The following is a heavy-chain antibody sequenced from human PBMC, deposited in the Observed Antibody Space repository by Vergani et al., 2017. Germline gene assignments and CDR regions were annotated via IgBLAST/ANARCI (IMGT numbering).Heavy chain of an antibody. CDR1: GGSISSSSYY. D-gene: IGHD4-23*01. CDR3: ARQESYGGKGMWIFDY. V-gene: IGHV4-39*01. Sequence: QLQLQESGPGLVKPSETLSLTCTVSGGSISSSSYYWGWIRQPPGKGLEWIGSIYYSGSTYYNPSLKSRVTISVDTSKNQFSLKLSSVTAADTAVYYCARQESYGGKGMWIFDYWGQGTLVTVSS. CDR2: IYYSGST. J-gene: IGHJ4*02.